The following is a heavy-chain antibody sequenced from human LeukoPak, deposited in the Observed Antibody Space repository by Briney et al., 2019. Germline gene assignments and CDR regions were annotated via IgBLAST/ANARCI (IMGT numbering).Heavy chain of an antibody. D-gene: IGHD6-19*01. J-gene: IGHJ4*02. CDR1: GYTFTSYA. V-gene: IGHV7-4-1*02. CDR2: INTNTGNP. Sequence: ASVMVSCRASGYTFTSYAMNWVRQAPGQGLEWMGWINTNTGNPTYAQGFTGRFVFSLDTSVSTAYLQISSLTAEDTAVYYCASRAVAGPSREFDYCGQGTLVTVSS. CDR3: ASRAVAGPSREFDY.